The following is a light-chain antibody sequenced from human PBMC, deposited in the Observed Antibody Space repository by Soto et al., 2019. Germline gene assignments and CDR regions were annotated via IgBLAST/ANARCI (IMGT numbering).Light chain of an antibody. CDR2: DIS. V-gene: IGKV3-11*01. Sequence: EIVLTQFPATLSLSPGARATLSCRASQSVPTYLACYQHKPGQAPRLLIYDISNRATGVPAKFSGSGSGTDFTLTINSLEPEDSATYYCQQRSSWPRITFGQGTKLEIK. CDR3: QQRSSWPRIT. CDR1: QSVPTY. J-gene: IGKJ2*01.